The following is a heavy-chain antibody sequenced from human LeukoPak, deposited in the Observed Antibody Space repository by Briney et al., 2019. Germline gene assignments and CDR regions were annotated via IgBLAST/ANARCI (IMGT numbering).Heavy chain of an antibody. Sequence: GGSLRLSCAASGFTFSSYSMNWVRQAPGKGLEWVSSISSSSSYIYYADSVKGRFTISRDNAKNSLYLQMNSLRAEDTAVYYCARGAIPVFRYYYFDYWGQRTLVTVSS. J-gene: IGHJ4*02. CDR2: ISSSSSYI. CDR3: ARGAIPVFRYYYFDY. V-gene: IGHV3-21*01. D-gene: IGHD3-9*01. CDR1: GFTFSSYS.